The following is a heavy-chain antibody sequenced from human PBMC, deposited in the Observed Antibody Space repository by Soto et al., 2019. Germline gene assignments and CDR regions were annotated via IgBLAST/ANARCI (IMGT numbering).Heavy chain of an antibody. V-gene: IGHV3-23*01. Sequence: PGGSMRLSSAASGLTFSSYAMSWVRQDTGKGLEWVSAISGSGGSTYYADSVKGRFTISRDNSKNTLYLQMNSLRAEDTAVYYCAKDRSTYYLVPPFDPWGQGTLVTVSS. CDR3: AKDRSTYYLVPPFDP. D-gene: IGHD3-10*01. J-gene: IGHJ5*02. CDR2: ISGSGGST. CDR1: GLTFSSYA.